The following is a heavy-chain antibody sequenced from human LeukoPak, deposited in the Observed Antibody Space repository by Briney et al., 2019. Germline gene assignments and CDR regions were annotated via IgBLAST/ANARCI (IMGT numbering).Heavy chain of an antibody. Sequence: GESLKISCKGSGYSFTSYWIGWVRQMPGKGLEWMGIIYPGDSDTRYSPSFQGQVTISADKSISTAYLQWSSLKASDTAMYYCARLTYCGGDCYFGAFDIWGQGTMVTVSS. J-gene: IGHJ3*02. D-gene: IGHD2-21*02. CDR3: ARLTYCGGDCYFGAFDI. V-gene: IGHV5-51*01. CDR2: IYPGDSDT. CDR1: GYSFTSYW.